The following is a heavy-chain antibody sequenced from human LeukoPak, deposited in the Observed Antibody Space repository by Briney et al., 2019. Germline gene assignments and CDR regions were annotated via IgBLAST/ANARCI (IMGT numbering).Heavy chain of an antibody. CDR1: GFTFSSYA. CDR3: ARVSSWYERGPFDY. CDR2: ISYDGSNK. Sequence: PGGSLRLSCAASGFTFSSYAMHWVRQAPGKGLEWVAVISYDGSNKYYADSVKGRFTISRDNSKNTPYLQMNSLRAEDTAVYYCARVSSWYERGPFDYWGQGTLVTVSS. D-gene: IGHD6-13*01. J-gene: IGHJ4*02. V-gene: IGHV3-30-3*01.